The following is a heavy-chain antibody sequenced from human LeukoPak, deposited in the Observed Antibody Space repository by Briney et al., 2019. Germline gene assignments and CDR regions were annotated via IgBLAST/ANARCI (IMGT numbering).Heavy chain of an antibody. Sequence: GGSLRLSCAASGFTFRDYTMNWVRQAPGKGLEWVSAINKGGSFIKYADSVKGRFIVSRDNAKNLLFLQMNSLRVEDTALYFCAREVLDAVEPGTNTIDYWGQGTRVTVSS. CDR3: AREVLDAVEPGTNTIDY. V-gene: IGHV3-21*01. D-gene: IGHD2-8*01. CDR1: GFTFRDYT. CDR2: INKGGSFI. J-gene: IGHJ4*02.